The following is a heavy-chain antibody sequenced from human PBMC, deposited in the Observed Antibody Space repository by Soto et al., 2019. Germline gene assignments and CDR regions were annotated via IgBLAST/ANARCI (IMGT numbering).Heavy chain of an antibody. D-gene: IGHD4-17*01. CDR3: ARHVSTVTPPGFDP. CDR2: IYYSGST. Sequence: SETLSLTCTVSGGSISSYYRSWIRQPPGKGLEWIGYIYYSGSTNYNPSLKSRVTISVDTSKNQFSLKLSSVTAADTAVYYCARHVSTVTPPGFDPWGQGTLVTVSS. J-gene: IGHJ5*02. V-gene: IGHV4-59*08. CDR1: GGSISSYY.